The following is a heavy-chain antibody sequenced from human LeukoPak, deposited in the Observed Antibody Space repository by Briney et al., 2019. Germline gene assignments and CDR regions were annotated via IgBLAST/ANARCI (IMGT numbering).Heavy chain of an antibody. CDR3: ARLDTGDY. J-gene: IGHJ4*02. CDR1: GFTFSYYW. V-gene: IGHV3-30-3*01. CDR2: ISYDGSNK. Sequence: GGSLRLSCAASGFTFSYYWMSWVRQAPGKGLEWVAVISYDGSNKYYADSVKGRFTISRDNSKNTLYLQMNSLRAEDTAVYYCARLDTGDYWGQGTLVTVSS. D-gene: IGHD5-18*01.